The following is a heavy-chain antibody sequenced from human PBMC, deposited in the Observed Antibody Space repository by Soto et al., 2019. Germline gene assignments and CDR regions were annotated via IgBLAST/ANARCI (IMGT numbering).Heavy chain of an antibody. CDR3: AKGLALMADH. Sequence: GGSLRLSCTDSGFSFNTYVMDWVRQAPGKGLEWVARILYDGSKEYYADPVKGRFTISRDNSKNTLYLQMDRLRVEDTAVYFCAKGLALMADHWGQGTPVTVS. D-gene: IGHD2-21*01. J-gene: IGHJ4*02. V-gene: IGHV3-30*18. CDR2: ILYDGSKE. CDR1: GFSFNTYV.